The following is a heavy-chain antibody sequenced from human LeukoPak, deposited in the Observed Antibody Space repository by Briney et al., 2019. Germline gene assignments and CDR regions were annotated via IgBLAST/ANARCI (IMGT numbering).Heavy chain of an antibody. Sequence: ASVKVSCKASGYTFTGYYMHWVRQAPGQGLEWMGWINPNSGGTNYAQKFQGRVTMNRDTSISTAYMELSRLRSDDTAVYYCARDQSYYDSSWFDPWGQGTLVTVSS. CDR2: INPNSGGT. V-gene: IGHV1-2*02. CDR3: ARDQSYYDSSWFDP. D-gene: IGHD5-12*01. CDR1: GYTFTGYY. J-gene: IGHJ5*02.